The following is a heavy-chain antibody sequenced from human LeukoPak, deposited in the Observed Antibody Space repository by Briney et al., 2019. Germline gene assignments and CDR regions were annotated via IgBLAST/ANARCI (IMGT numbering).Heavy chain of an antibody. CDR3: SKESNYDSSGYLN. CDR1: GFVFGSYG. D-gene: IGHD3-22*01. Sequence: GGSLSLSCAASGFVFGSYGIHWVRQAPGKGLEWVSFIRFDGTTQYYADSVKGRFTISRDNSKFTVHLLMTSLRPEDTAVYYFSKESNYDSSGYLNWGQGTLVTVSS. J-gene: IGHJ4*02. CDR2: IRFDGTTQ. V-gene: IGHV3-30*02.